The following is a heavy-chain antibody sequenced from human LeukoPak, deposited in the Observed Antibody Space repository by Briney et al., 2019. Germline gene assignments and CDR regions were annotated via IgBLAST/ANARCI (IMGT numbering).Heavy chain of an antibody. CDR3: ARASGWGGGSYYNWFDP. J-gene: IGHJ5*02. V-gene: IGHV4-61*01. CDR1: GGSVSSGSYY. D-gene: IGHD1-26*01. CDR2: IYYSGST. Sequence: ASETLSLTCTVSGGSVSSGSYYWSWIRQPPGKGLEWIGYIYYSGSTNYNPSLKSRVTISVDTSKNQFSLKLSSVTAADTAVYYCARASGWGGGSYYNWFDPWGQGTLVTVSS.